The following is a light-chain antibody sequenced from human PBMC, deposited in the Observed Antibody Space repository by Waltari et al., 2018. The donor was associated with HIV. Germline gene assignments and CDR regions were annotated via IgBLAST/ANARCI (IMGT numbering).Light chain of an antibody. CDR3: QQSYSTPRMYT. J-gene: IGKJ2*01. CDR1: QSISSY. V-gene: IGKV1-39*01. CDR2: AAS. Sequence: DIQMTQSPSSLSASVGDRVTITCLASQSISSYLNWYQQKPGKAPKLLIYAASSLQSGVPSRFSGSGSGTYFTLTISSLQPEDFATYYCQQSYSTPRMYTFGQGTKLEIK.